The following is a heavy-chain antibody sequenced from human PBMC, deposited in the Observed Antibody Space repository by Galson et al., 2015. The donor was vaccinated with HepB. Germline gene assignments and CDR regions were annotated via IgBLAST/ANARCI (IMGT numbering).Heavy chain of an antibody. CDR2: INPNSGGT. CDR1: TYTFTGYY. D-gene: IGHD3-3*01. Sequence: SVKVSCKASTYTFTGYYIHWVRQAPGQGLEWMGRINPNSGGTNYAQRFQGGVTLTRDTSIRTAYMELSRLTSDDTAVYYCARDFRPAYHDFRSSYSYFDYWGQGTLVTVSS. V-gene: IGHV1-2*06. J-gene: IGHJ4*02. CDR3: ARDFRPAYHDFRSSYSYFDY.